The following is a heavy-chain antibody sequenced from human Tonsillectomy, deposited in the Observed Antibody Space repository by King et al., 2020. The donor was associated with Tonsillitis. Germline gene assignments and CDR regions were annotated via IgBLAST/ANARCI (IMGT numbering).Heavy chain of an antibody. J-gene: IGHJ4*02. V-gene: IGHV5-10-1*01. CDR3: ARRDCRSTSCYFDY. CDR2: IDPSDSYT. D-gene: IGHD2-2*01. CDR1: GYSFTSYW. Sequence: QLVQSGAEVKKPGEYLRIFCKGSGYSFTSYWISWVRQMPGKGLEWMGRIDPSDSYTYYSPSFQGHLTISADKSITTAYLQWSSLKASDTAMYYCARRDCRSTSCYFDYWGQGTLVTVSS.